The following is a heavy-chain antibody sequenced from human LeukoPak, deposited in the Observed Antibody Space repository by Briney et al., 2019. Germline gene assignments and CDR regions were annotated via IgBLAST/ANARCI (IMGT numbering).Heavy chain of an antibody. J-gene: IGHJ3*02. D-gene: IGHD1-26*01. CDR3: AILVGAAVSDAFDI. CDR1: GGSISSSSYY. V-gene: IGHV4-39*01. Sequence: SETLSLTCTDSGGSISSSSYYWGWIRQPPGKGLEWIGSIYYSGSTYYSPSLKSRVTISVDTSKNQFSLKLSSVTAADTAVYYCAILVGAAVSDAFDIWGQGTMVTVSS. CDR2: IYYSGST.